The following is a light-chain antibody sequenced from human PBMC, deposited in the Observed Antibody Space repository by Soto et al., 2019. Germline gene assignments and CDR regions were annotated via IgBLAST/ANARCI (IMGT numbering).Light chain of an antibody. V-gene: IGKV3-11*01. Sequence: EIVLTQSPATLSLSPGERATLSCRASQSVSSHLGWYQQKPGQAPRLLIHGTSNRATGVPARFSGSGSGTDFTLTISSLEPEDFAVYYCQQRSSWPGTFGQGTKVEIK. CDR2: GTS. CDR1: QSVSSH. J-gene: IGKJ1*01. CDR3: QQRSSWPGT.